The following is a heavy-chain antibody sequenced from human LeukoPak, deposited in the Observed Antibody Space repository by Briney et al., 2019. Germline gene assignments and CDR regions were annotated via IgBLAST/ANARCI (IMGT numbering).Heavy chain of an antibody. CDR1: GCTFTTYA. V-gene: IGHV3-21*01. D-gene: IGHD6-13*01. J-gene: IGHJ4*02. Sequence: GGSLRLSCTASGCTFTTYAMNWVRQAPGKGLEWVSSISSTSSYIYYADSVKGRFTISRDNAKNSLYLQMNSLRAEDTAVYYCARLYSSSWSDYWGQGSLVTVSS. CDR2: ISSTSSYI. CDR3: ARLYSSSWSDY.